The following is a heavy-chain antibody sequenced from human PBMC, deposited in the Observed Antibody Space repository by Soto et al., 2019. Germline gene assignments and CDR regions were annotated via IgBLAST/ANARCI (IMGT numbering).Heavy chain of an antibody. CDR1: VGSFSGYD. CDR2: INRSGSA. Sequence: SETLSFTCAVYVGSFSGYDWSLIRQRPGKGLEWIGEINRSGSANYDPSLKSRVTISVDTSKNQFSLKLRSVTAADTAVYYCARVGAGSTWYGYYYYGMDVWGQGTTVTVSS. V-gene: IGHV4-34*01. CDR3: ARVGAGSTWYGYYYYGMDV. J-gene: IGHJ6*02. D-gene: IGHD6-13*01.